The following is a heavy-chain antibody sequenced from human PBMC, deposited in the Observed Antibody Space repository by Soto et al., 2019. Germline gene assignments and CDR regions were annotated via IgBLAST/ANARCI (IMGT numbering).Heavy chain of an antibody. V-gene: IGHV3-23*01. J-gene: IGHJ6*03. CDR3: AKIGLTDCSSTSCYYYYYMDV. D-gene: IGHD2-2*01. CDR2: ISGSGGST. Sequence: EVQLLESGGGLVQPGGSLRLSCAASGFTFSSYAMSWVHQAPGKGLAWVSAISGSGGSTYYADSVKGRFTISRDNSNNTLYLQMNSLRAEDTAVYYCAKIGLTDCSSTSCYYYYYMDVWGKGTTVTVSS. CDR1: GFTFSSYA.